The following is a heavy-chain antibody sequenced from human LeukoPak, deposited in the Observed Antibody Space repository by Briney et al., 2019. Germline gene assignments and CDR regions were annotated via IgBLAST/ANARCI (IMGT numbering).Heavy chain of an antibody. V-gene: IGHV4-34*01. J-gene: IGHJ5*02. D-gene: IGHD6-25*01. CDR2: INHSGST. CDR3: ARSIGSRTWFDP. CDR1: GGSFSGYY. Sequence: PSETLSLTCAVYGGSFSGYYWSWIRQPPGKGLEWIGEINHSGSTNYNPSLKSRVTISVDTSKNQFSLKLSSVTAADTAVYYCARSIGSRTWFDPWGQGTLVTVSS.